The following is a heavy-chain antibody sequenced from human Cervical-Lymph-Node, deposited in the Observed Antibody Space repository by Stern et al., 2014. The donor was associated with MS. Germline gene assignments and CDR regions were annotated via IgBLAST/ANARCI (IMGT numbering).Heavy chain of an antibody. CDR2: ISYDGSNK. J-gene: IGHJ4*02. CDR3: ARGIATDY. CDR1: GFTFSSYG. V-gene: IGHV3-30*03. D-gene: IGHD6-13*01. Sequence: VQLVESGGGVVQPGRSLRLSCAASGFTFSSYGMHWVRQAPGKGLEWVAVISYDGSNKYYADSVKGRFPISRDNSKNTLYLQMNSLRAEDTAVYYCARGIATDYWGQGTLVTVSS.